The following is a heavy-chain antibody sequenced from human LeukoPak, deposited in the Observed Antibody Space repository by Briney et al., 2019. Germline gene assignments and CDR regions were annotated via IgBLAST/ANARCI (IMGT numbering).Heavy chain of an antibody. CDR1: GGSISGYY. D-gene: IGHD3-22*01. V-gene: IGHV4-59*01. Sequence: SETLSPTCTVSGGSISGYYWSWIRQPPGKGLEWIGYIYYSGSTNYNPSLKSRVTISVDTSKNQFSLKLSSVTAADTAMYYCARVPGHYYDSSGYFDYWGQGTLVTVSS. CDR3: ARVPGHYYDSSGYFDY. CDR2: IYYSGST. J-gene: IGHJ4*02.